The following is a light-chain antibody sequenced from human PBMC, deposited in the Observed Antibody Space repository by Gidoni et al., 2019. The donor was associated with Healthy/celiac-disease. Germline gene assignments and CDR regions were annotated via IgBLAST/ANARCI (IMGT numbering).Light chain of an antibody. V-gene: IGKV3-11*01. CDR2: DAS. Sequence: EIVLTQSPAPLSWSPGERATLSCRASQSVSSYLAWYQQKPGQAPRLLIYDASNRATGIPARFSGSGSGTDFTLTISSREPEDFAVYYCQSRTFGGGTKVEIK. CDR1: QSVSSY. CDR3: QSRT. J-gene: IGKJ4*01.